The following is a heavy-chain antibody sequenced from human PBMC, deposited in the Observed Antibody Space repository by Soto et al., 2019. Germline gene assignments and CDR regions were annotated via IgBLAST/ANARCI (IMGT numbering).Heavy chain of an antibody. V-gene: IGHV4-4*02. CDR1: GDSLSSDKW. CDR3: ARGMTPPGAPAWYYFDS. J-gene: IGHJ4*02. Sequence: QVHLQESGPRLVRPSGTLVLTCAVSGDSLSSDKWWTWVRQPPGKGLEWIGEISHRGSTNYSPSFKSRLSLSVDTTKTQFSLRLTSVTAADTAVYYCARGMTPPGAPAWYYFDSWGQGTLVTVSS. D-gene: IGHD3-16*01. CDR2: ISHRGST.